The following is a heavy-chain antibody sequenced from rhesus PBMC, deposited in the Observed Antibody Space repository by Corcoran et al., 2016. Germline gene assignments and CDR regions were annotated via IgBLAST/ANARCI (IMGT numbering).Heavy chain of an antibody. D-gene: IGHD6-31*01. Sequence: QVQLQESGPGVVKPSETLSLTCAVSGYSISSGYDWSWIRQPPGKGLERIGYIYGSSGSTNHNPSLKIRVTMSKDMSKNQCSLQRSSGTAADTAVYYCARRRIAAATYYFDYWGQGVLVTVSA. CDR1: GYSISSGYD. CDR2: IYGSSGST. V-gene: IGHV4-76*01. J-gene: IGHJ4*01. CDR3: ARRRIAAATYYFDY.